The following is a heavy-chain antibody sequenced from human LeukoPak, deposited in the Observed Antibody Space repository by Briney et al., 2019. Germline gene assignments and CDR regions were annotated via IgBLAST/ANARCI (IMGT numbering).Heavy chain of an antibody. Sequence: GGSLRLSCAASRFTFSSYGMHWVRQAPGKGLEWVAFIRYDGSNKYYADSVKGRFTISRDNSKNTLYLQMNSLRAEDTAVYYCAKGGVARYYYYMDVWGKGTTVTVSS. CDR1: RFTFSSYG. J-gene: IGHJ6*03. CDR3: AKGGVARYYYYMDV. D-gene: IGHD2-15*01. CDR2: IRYDGSNK. V-gene: IGHV3-30*02.